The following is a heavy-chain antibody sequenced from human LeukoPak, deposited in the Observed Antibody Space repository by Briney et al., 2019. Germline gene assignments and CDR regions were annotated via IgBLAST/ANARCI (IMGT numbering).Heavy chain of an antibody. D-gene: IGHD3-10*01. Sequence: SETLSLTCTVSGGSISSYYWSWIRQPPGKGLEWIGYIYYSGSTNYNPSLKSRLTISVDMSKNQFSLKLTSVTAADTAVYYCARQSLRGFGPLEGNNWFDPWGQGTLVTVSS. CDR1: GGSISSYY. V-gene: IGHV4-59*12. CDR2: IYYSGST. J-gene: IGHJ5*02. CDR3: ARQSLRGFGPLEGNNWFDP.